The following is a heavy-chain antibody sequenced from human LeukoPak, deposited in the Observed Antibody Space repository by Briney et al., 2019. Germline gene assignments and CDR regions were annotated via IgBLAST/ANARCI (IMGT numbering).Heavy chain of an antibody. V-gene: IGHV3-21*01. J-gene: IGHJ4*02. CDR1: GFTFSSYS. D-gene: IGHD2-21*02. Sequence: GGSLRLSCAASGFTFSSYSMNWVRQAPGKGLEWVSSISSSSSYIYYADSVKGRFTISRDNAKNSLSLQMNSLRDDDTAVYYCARGKHRTAWLIDYWGQGTLVIVSS. CDR2: ISSSSSYI. CDR3: ARGKHRTAWLIDY.